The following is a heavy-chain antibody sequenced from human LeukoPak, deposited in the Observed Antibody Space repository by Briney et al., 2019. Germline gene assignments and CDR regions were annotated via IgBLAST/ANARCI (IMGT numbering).Heavy chain of an antibody. CDR2: IYPGDPDT. CDR1: GYSFTSYW. J-gene: IGHJ3*02. Sequence: GESLKISCKGSGYSFTSYWIGWVRQMPGKGLEWMGIIYPGDPDTRYSPSFQGQVTISADKSISTAYLQWSSLKASDTAMYYCARSCTSTSCYLTDAFDIWGQGTMVTVSS. V-gene: IGHV5-51*01. D-gene: IGHD2-2*01. CDR3: ARSCTSTSCYLTDAFDI.